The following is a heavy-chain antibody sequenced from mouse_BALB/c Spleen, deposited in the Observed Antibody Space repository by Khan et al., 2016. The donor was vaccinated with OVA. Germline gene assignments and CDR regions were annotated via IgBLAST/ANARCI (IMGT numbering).Heavy chain of an antibody. D-gene: IGHD2-14*01. Sequence: EVQLQESGPSLVKPSQTLSLTCSGTGDSLTSGYLSWGRKLPGNKLGYMWYMIYSGYTDYNPSLISRLAIIRHTSKNQAYLQLNSVTTEDTATYYCARSTYRDAFAYWGQGTLVTVSA. V-gene: IGHV3-8*02. CDR3: ARSTYRDAFAY. CDR2: MIYSGYT. J-gene: IGHJ3*01. CDR1: GDSLTSGY.